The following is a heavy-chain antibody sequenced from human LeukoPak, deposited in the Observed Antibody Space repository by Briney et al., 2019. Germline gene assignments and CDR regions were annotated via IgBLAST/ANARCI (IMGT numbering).Heavy chain of an antibody. V-gene: IGHV1-2*02. D-gene: IGHD3-22*01. Sequence: ASVKVSCKASGYTFTGYYMHWVRQAPGQGLEWMGWINPNSGGTNYAQKFQGRVTMTRDTSISTAYMELSRLRSDDTAAYYCARAEPYYYDSSGFDYWGQGTLVTVSS. CDR1: GYTFTGYY. CDR2: INPNSGGT. J-gene: IGHJ4*02. CDR3: ARAEPYYYDSSGFDY.